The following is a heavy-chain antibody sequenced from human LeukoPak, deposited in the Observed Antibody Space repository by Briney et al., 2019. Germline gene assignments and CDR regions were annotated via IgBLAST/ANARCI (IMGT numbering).Heavy chain of an antibody. CDR2: TRYSGST. Sequence: SETLSLTCNVSGGSISSNTYFWGWIRRPPGKGLEWIGSTRYSGSTYYNPSLKSRVTISVDTSKNQFSLNLSSVTAADTAVNYCARDGAARPGYYMDVWGKGTTVTVSS. V-gene: IGHV4-39*07. CDR3: ARDGAARPGYYMDV. D-gene: IGHD6-6*01. J-gene: IGHJ6*03. CDR1: GGSISSNTYF.